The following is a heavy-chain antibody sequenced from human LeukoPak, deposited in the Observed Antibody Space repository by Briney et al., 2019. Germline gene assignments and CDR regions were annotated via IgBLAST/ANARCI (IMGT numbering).Heavy chain of an antibody. CDR1: GFTFSGYW. J-gene: IGHJ4*02. CDR3: ARQNRYGDYGDY. D-gene: IGHD4-17*01. CDR2: IKQDGSEK. Sequence: GGSLRLSCAASGFTFSGYWMSWVRQAPGKGLEWVANIKQDGSEKYYVDSVKGRFTISRDNAKNSLYLQMNSLRAEDTAVYYCARQNRYGDYGDYWGQGTLVTVSS. V-gene: IGHV3-7*01.